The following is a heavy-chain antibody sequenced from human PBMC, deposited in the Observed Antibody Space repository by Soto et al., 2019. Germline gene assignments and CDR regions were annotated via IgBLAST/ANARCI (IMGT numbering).Heavy chain of an antibody. J-gene: IGHJ6*02. CDR1: GFTFSSYG. V-gene: IGHV3-30*18. D-gene: IGHD3-3*01. CDR2: ISYDGSNK. Sequence: ESGGGVVQPGRSLRLSCAASGFTFSSYGMHWVRQAPGKGLERVAVISYDGSNKYYADSVKGRFTISRDNSKNTLYLQMNSLRAEDTAVYYCAKEVWSGPMDVWGQGTTVTVSS. CDR3: AKEVWSGPMDV.